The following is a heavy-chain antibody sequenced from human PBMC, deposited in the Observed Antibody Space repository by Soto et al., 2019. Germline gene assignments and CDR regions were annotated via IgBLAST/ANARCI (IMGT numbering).Heavy chain of an antibody. Sequence: QLQLQESGPGLVKPSETLSLTCTVSGDSISSGRYYCGWIRQPTGKGPEWIGNIDYSGSTNYNPSLKSRVTISVDKARNQFSLSLSSVTAADSAVYYCNLWGSYRYTKADYWGQGTLVTVSS. CDR3: NLWGSYRYTKADY. CDR2: IDYSGST. J-gene: IGHJ4*02. D-gene: IGHD3-16*02. CDR1: GDSISSGRYY. V-gene: IGHV4-39*01.